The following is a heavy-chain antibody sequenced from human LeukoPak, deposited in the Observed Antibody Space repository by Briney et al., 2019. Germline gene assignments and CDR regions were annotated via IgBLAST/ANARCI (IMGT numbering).Heavy chain of an antibody. J-gene: IGHJ4*02. CDR1: GFTFSSYG. D-gene: IGHD6-19*01. CDR2: ISYDGSNK. CDR3: AKDQGSGAVAGTLDY. V-gene: IGHV3-30*18. Sequence: GGSLRLSCAASGFTFSSYGMHWVRQAPGKGLEWVAVISYDGSNKYYADSVKGRFTISRDNSKNTLYLQMNSLRAEDTAVYYCAKDQGSGAVAGTLDYWGQGTLVTVSS.